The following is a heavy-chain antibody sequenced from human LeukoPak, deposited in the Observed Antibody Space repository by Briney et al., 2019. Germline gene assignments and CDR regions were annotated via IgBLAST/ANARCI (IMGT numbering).Heavy chain of an antibody. CDR1: GFTFYDYA. J-gene: IGHJ4*02. V-gene: IGHV3-43*02. Sequence: QPGGSLRLSCAASGFTFYDYAMHWVRQAPGRGLEWVFRISGDGGSTYYADSVKGRFTISRDNSKNSLYLQMNSLRTEHTALYYSAKDEGTMTPVYWGQGTLVTVSS. CDR3: AKDEGTMTPVY. D-gene: IGHD3-3*01. CDR2: ISGDGGST.